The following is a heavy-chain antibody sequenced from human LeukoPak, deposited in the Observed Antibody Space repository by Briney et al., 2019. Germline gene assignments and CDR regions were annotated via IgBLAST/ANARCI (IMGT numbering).Heavy chain of an antibody. CDR2: IYPGDSDT. CDR1: GCSFTSYW. J-gene: IGHJ4*02. D-gene: IGHD3-9*01. CDR3: ARSPSNYDILTGPPFDY. Sequence: GESLKISCKGSGCSFTSYWIGWVRQMPGKGLEWMGIIYPGDSDTRYSPSFQGQVTISADKSISTAYLQWSSLKAPDTAMYYCARSPSNYDILTGPPFDYWGQGTLVTVSS. V-gene: IGHV5-51*01.